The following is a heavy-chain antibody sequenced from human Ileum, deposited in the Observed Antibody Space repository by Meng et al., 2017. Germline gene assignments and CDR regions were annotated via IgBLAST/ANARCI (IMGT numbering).Heavy chain of an antibody. V-gene: IGHV4-34*01. CDR3: ARGGPWFHP. CDR1: GGSFSGYY. CDR2: INHSGST. Sequence: QGGLQQGGAELLKPSETLSLPCAVYGGSFSGYYWSWILQPPGKGLEWIGEINHSGSTNYNPSLKSRVTISVDTSKNQFSLKLSSVTAADTAVYYCARGGPWFHPWGQGTLVTVSS. J-gene: IGHJ5*02.